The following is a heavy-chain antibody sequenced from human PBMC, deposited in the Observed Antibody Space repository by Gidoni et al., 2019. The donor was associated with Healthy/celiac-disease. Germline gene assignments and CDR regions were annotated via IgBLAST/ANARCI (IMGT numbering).Heavy chain of an antibody. V-gene: IGHV1-2*02. J-gene: IGHJ4*02. CDR2: INPNSGGT. CDR3: ARGALLWFGEDPGFDY. Sequence: QVPLAQSGAEVPEPAASVQVSCTASGDTCTCYYMHWVRQAPGQGLEWMGWINPNSGGTNYAQKFQGRVTMTRDTSISTAYMELSRLRSDDTAVYYCARGALLWFGEDPGFDYWGQGTLVTVSS. CDR1: GDTCTCYY. D-gene: IGHD3-10*01.